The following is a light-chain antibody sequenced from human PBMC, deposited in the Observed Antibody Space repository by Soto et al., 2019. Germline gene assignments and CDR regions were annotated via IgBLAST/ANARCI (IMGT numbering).Light chain of an antibody. Sequence: DIVMPQSPLSLPVTPGEPASISCRSSQSLLHYNGNNYLGWYLQRPGQSPQVLIYLGSNRASGAPDRFSGSGSGTDFTLKISRVETEDVGVYYCMQTLQTPLTFGQGTRLEIK. V-gene: IGKV2-28*01. CDR1: QSLLHYNGNNY. J-gene: IGKJ5*01. CDR3: MQTLQTPLT. CDR2: LGS.